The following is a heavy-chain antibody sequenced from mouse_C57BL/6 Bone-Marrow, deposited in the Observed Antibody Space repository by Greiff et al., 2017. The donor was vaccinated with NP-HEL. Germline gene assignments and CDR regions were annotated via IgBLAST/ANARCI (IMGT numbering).Heavy chain of an antibody. J-gene: IGHJ2*01. CDR3: AKREFLLGRQVPYFDY. CDR1: GFSLTSYG. D-gene: IGHD4-1*01. V-gene: IGHV2-9*01. CDR2: IWGGGST. Sequence: VQLKESGPGLVAPSQCLSFSCTVSGFSLTSYGVDWVRQPPGKGLEWLGVIWGGGSTNYNSALMSRLSISKDNSKSQVFLKMNSLQTDDTALYYCAKREFLLGRQVPYFDYWGQGTTLTVSS.